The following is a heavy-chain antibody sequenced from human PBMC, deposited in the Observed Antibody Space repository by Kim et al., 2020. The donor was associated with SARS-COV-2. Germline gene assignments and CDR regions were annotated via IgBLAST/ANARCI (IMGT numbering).Heavy chain of an antibody. CDR1: GFTFSSYW. CDR3: ARGGGSSWYGYAFDI. J-gene: IGHJ3*02. V-gene: IGHV3-7*03. CDR2: IKQDGSEK. D-gene: IGHD6-13*01. Sequence: GGSLRLSCAASGFTFSSYWMSWVRQAPGKGLEWVANIKQDGSEKYYVDSVKGRFTISRDNAKNSLYLQMNSLRAEDTAVYYCARGGGSSWYGYAFDIWGQGTMVTVSS.